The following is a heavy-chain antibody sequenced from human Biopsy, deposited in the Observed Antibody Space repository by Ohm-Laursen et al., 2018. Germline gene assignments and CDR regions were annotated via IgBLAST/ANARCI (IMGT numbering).Heavy chain of an antibody. J-gene: IGHJ2*01. Sequence: SDTLSLTCRVSGASVKTSGYFWAWIRQRPGKGLEWIGHISYNERTHYNPSLTSRLAISFDTSNNRISLQLRSVSVADTAVYYCVREPKTGTAEAWYFDLWGRGSPVTVPS. D-gene: IGHD3-9*01. CDR3: VREPKTGTAEAWYFDL. CDR2: ISYNERT. V-gene: IGHV4-31*03. CDR1: GASVKTSGYF.